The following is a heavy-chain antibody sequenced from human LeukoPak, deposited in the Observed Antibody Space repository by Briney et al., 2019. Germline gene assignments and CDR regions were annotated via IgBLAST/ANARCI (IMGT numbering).Heavy chain of an antibody. CDR3: AGDSGIAVAAAFDY. V-gene: IGHV3-48*03. J-gene: IGHJ4*02. CDR1: GFTFSSYE. Sequence: GGSLRLSCAASGFTFSSYEMNWVRQAPGKVLEWVSYISSSGSTIYYADSVKGRFTISRDNAKNSLYLQMNSLRAEDTAVYYCAGDSGIAVAAAFDYWGQGTLVTVSS. CDR2: ISSSGSTI. D-gene: IGHD6-19*01.